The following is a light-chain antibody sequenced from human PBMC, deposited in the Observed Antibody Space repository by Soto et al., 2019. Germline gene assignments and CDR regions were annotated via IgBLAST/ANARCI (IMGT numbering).Light chain of an antibody. CDR3: QQYNNWPWT. CDR1: QSVSIY. V-gene: IGKV3-15*01. CDR2: DAS. J-gene: IGKJ1*01. Sequence: EIVLTQSPATLSLSPGERATLSCRASQSVSIYLAWYQQRPGQAPRLLIYDASNRATGIPARFSGSGSGTEFTLTISTLQSEDFAVYYCQQYNNWPWTFGQGTKVDIK.